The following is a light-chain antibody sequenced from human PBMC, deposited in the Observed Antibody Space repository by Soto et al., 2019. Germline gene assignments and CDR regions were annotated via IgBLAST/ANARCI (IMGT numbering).Light chain of an antibody. CDR2: DVS. CDR3: SSCTSSSTPGV. J-gene: IGLJ3*02. CDR1: SSDVGGYNY. V-gene: IGLV2-14*01. Sequence: QSVLTQPASVSGSPGQSITISCTGTSSDVGGYNYVSWYQQHPGKAPKLMIYDVSNRPSGVSNRFSGSKSGNTASLTISGLQAEDEADYYCSSCTSSSTPGVFGGGTKLTVL.